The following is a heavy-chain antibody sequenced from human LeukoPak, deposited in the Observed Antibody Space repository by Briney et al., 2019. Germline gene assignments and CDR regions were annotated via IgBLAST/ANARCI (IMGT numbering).Heavy chain of an antibody. J-gene: IGHJ1*01. CDR2: IYYSGST. D-gene: IGHD6-19*01. Sequence: SETLSLTCTVSGGSISSNSYYWGWVRQPPGKGLEWIGSIYYSGSTYYNPSLKSRVTISIDTSKNQFCLKLNSVTAADTAVYYCAKVPDSSGWSTEYFQHWGQGTLVTVSS. CDR3: AKVPDSSGWSTEYFQH. V-gene: IGHV4-39*07. CDR1: GGSISSNSYY.